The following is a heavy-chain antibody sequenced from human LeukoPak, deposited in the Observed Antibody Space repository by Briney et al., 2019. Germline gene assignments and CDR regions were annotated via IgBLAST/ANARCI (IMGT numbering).Heavy chain of an antibody. Sequence: GGSLRLSCAASGFTVSSNYMSWVRQAPGKGLEWVSVIYSGGSTYYADSVEGRFTISRDNSKNTLYLQMNSLRAEDTAVYYCARDLGGRHYYGSGSYSPFDYWGQGTLVTVSS. CDR1: GFTVSSNY. V-gene: IGHV3-66*01. CDR2: IYSGGST. J-gene: IGHJ4*02. CDR3: ARDLGGRHYYGSGSYSPFDY. D-gene: IGHD3-10*01.